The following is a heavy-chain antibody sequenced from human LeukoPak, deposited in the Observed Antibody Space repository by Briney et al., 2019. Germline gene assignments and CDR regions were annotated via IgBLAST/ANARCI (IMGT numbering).Heavy chain of an antibody. V-gene: IGHV4-59*01. D-gene: IGHD3-22*01. CDR2: IYYSGST. Sequence: SETLSLTCTVSGGPISSYYWSWIRQPPGKGLEWIGYIYYSGSTNYNPSLTSRVIISLDTSKNHCSLKLSSVTAADTAVYYCARSFDSSGYYDYWGQGTLVTVSS. CDR3: ARSFDSSGYYDY. CDR1: GGPISSYY. J-gene: IGHJ4*02.